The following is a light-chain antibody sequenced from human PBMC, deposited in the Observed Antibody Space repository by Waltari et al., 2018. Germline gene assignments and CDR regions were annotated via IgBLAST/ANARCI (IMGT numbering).Light chain of an antibody. CDR3: QSYDSSLSGVV. J-gene: IGLJ2*01. CDR1: SSNIGAGYD. Sequence: QSVLTQPPSVSGAPGPRVTISCTGSSSNIGAGYDVHWYQQLPGTAPKLLIYGNSNPPSGVLHRCSGSKSGASASLAITGVQAEDEADYYCQSYDSSLSGVVFGGGTKLTVL. CDR2: GNS. V-gene: IGLV1-40*01.